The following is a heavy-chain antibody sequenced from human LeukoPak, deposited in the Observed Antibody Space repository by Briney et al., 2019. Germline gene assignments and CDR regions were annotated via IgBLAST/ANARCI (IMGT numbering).Heavy chain of an antibody. Sequence: GRSLRLSCAASGFTFDDYAMSWVRQAPGKGLEWVSAISGSGGSTYYADSVKGRFTISRDNSKNTLYLQMNSLRAEDTAVYYCAKGPRYFRDYYYMDVWGKGTTVTISS. V-gene: IGHV3-23*01. D-gene: IGHD1-14*01. J-gene: IGHJ6*03. CDR2: ISGSGGST. CDR1: GFTFDDYA. CDR3: AKGPRYFRDYYYMDV.